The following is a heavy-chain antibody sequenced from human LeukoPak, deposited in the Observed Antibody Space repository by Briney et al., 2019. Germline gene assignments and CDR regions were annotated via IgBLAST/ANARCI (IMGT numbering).Heavy chain of an antibody. CDR2: ISAYNGNT. J-gene: IGHJ5*02. Sequence: ASVKVSCKASGYTFTSYGISWVRQAPGQGLEWMGWISAYNGNTNYAQKLQGRVTMTTDTSTSTAYMELRSLRSDDTAVYYCARDRASVVVVAAVWFDPWGQGTLVTVSS. CDR1: GYTFTSYG. CDR3: ARDRASVVVVAAVWFDP. D-gene: IGHD2-15*01. V-gene: IGHV1-18*04.